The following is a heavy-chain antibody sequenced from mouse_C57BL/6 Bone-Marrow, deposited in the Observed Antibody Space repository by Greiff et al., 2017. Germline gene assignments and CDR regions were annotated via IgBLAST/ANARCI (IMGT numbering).Heavy chain of an antibody. CDR3: ARHTMIAAWFAY. CDR2: ISSGGSYT. V-gene: IGHV5-6*01. Sequence: VQLKESGGDLVKPGGSLKLSCAASGFTFSSYGMSWVRQTPDKRLEWVATISSGGSYTSYPDSVKGRFTISRDNARNTLYLQMSSLMSEDTAMYYCARHTMIAAWFAYWGQGTLVTVSA. CDR1: GFTFSSYG. J-gene: IGHJ3*01. D-gene: IGHD2-4*01.